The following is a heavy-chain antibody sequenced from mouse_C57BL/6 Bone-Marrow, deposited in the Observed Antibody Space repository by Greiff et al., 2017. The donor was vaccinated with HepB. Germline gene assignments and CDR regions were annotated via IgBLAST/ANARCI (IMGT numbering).Heavy chain of an antibody. V-gene: IGHV1-69*01. Sequence: QVQLQQSGAELVMPGASVKLSCKASGYTFTSYWMHWVKQRPGQGLEWIGEIDPSDSYTNYNQKFKGKSTLTVDKSSSTAYMQLSSLTSEDSAVYYCARRLSYYFDYWGQGTTLTVSS. CDR3: ARRLSYYFDY. CDR1: GYTFTSYW. J-gene: IGHJ2*01. CDR2: IDPSDSYT.